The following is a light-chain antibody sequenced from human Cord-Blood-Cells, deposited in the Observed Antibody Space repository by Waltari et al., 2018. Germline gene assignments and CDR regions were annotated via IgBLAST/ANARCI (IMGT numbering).Light chain of an antibody. J-gene: IGKJ1*01. CDR2: LGS. V-gene: IGKV2-28*01. CDR1: QSLLPSNGYNY. CDR3: MQALQTPT. Sequence: DIVMTQSPLSLPVTPGEPASISCRSRQSLLPSNGYNYLDWSLQKPGQSPQLLIYLGSNRASGVPDRFSGSGSGTDFTLKISRVEAEDVGVYYCMQALQTPTFGQGTKVEIK.